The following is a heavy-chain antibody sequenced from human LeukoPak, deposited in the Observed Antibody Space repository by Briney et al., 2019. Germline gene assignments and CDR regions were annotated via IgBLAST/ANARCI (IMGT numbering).Heavy chain of an antibody. CDR3: ARVSRSYDSSGYIYY. CDR1: GYSISSGYY. D-gene: IGHD3-22*01. Sequence: SETLSLTCAVYGYSISSGYYWGWIRQPPGKGQEWIGSIYHSGSTYYNPSLKRRVTISEETKKKKFSMKLRSVTAAATAVYYCARVSRSYDSSGYIYYWGQGTLVTVSS. V-gene: IGHV4-38-2*01. CDR2: IYHSGST. J-gene: IGHJ4*02.